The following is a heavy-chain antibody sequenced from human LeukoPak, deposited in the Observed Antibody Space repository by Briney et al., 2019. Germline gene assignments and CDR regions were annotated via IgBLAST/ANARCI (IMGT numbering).Heavy chain of an antibody. CDR1: GGSFSGYY. Sequence: KPSETLSLTCAVYGGSFSGYYWSWIRQPPGKGLEWIGEINHSGSTNYNPSLKSRVTISVDTSKNQFSLKLSSVTAADTAVYYCARDSSGWRRRAFDIWGQGTMVTVSS. J-gene: IGHJ3*02. D-gene: IGHD6-19*01. CDR2: INHSGST. CDR3: ARDSSGWRRRAFDI. V-gene: IGHV4-34*01.